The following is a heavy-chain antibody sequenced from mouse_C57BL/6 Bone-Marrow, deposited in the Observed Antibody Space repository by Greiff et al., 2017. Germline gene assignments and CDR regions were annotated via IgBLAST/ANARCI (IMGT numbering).Heavy chain of an antibody. D-gene: IGHD4-1*01. V-gene: IGHV5-12*01. CDR1: GFTFSDYY. CDR3: ARHWDWYFDV. CDR2: ISNGGGST. Sequence: EVKVVESGGGLVQPGGSLKLSCAASGFTFSDYYMSWVRQTPEKRLEWVAYISNGGGSTYYPDTVKGRFTISRDNAKNTLYLQMSRLKSEDTAMYYCARHWDWYFDVWGTGTTVTVAS. J-gene: IGHJ1*03.